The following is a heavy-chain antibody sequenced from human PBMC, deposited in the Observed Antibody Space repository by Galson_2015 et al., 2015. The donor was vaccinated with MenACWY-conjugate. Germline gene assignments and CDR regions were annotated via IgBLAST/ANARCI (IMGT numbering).Heavy chain of an antibody. D-gene: IGHD5-12*01. CDR3: ARSTVGYGERWLHP. J-gene: IGHJ5*02. CDR2: LCSGTTT. CDR1: GVTVSANC. Sequence: SLRLSCAVSGVTVSANCMSWVRQAPGKGLEWVSILCSGTTTRYAGSVKGRFAISGDDSTNTVYLQMSSLRAEDTAMYYCARSTVGYGERWLHPWGQGIPVTVSS. V-gene: IGHV3-53*01.